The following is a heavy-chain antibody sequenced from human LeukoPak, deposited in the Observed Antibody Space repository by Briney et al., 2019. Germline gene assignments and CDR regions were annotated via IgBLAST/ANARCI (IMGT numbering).Heavy chain of an antibody. J-gene: IGHJ3*02. CDR3: ARDRTYWIPDI. CDR1: GGSISSYY. CDR2: IYYSGST. Sequence: SETLSLTCTVSGGSISSYYWSWIRQPPGKGLEWIGYIYYSGSTNYNPSLKSRVTISVDTSKNQFSLKLSSVTAADTAVYYCARDRTYWIPDIWGQGTMVTVSS. D-gene: IGHD1-1*01. V-gene: IGHV4-59*01.